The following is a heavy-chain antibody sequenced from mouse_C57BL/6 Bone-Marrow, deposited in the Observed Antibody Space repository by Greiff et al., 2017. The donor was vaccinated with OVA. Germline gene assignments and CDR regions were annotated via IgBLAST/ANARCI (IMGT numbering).Heavy chain of an antibody. D-gene: IGHD1-1*01. CDR2: IYPRDGST. CDR1: GYTFTDHT. J-gene: IGHJ4*01. CDR3: ARGAYYYGSSPYAMDY. V-gene: IGHV1-78*01. Sequence: VKLQQSDAELVKPGASVKISCKVSGYTFTDHTIHWMKQRPEQGLEWIGYIYPRDGSTKYNEKFKGKATLTADKSSSTAYMQLNSLTSEDSAVYFCARGAYYYGSSPYAMDYWGQGTSVTVSS.